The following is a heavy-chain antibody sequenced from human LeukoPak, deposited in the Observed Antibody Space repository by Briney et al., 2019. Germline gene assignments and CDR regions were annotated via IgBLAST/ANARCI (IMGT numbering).Heavy chain of an antibody. V-gene: IGHV3-7*01. J-gene: IGHJ4*02. CDR3: ARVYPTGALDY. D-gene: IGHD3-10*01. Sequence: ETLSLTCAVYGGSFSGYYWSWIRQTPGKGLEWVANIKQDGSEKYYVDSVKGRFTISRDNAKNSLYLQMNSLRAEDTAVYYCARVYPTGALDYWGQGTLVTVSS. CDR1: GGSFSGYY. CDR2: IKQDGSEK.